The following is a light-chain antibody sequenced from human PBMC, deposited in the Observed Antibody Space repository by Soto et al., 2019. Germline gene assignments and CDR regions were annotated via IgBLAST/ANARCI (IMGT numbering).Light chain of an antibody. CDR2: GTS. Sequence: EIVLTQSPGTLSLSPGERAALSCRASQSVSSSNLAWYQQKPGQAPRLLIYGTSSRATGIPDRFSGSGSGTGFTLTITGLEPEDFAVYYCQQYGSSPQYTFGQGTKLEI. CDR3: QQYGSSPQYT. CDR1: QSVSSSN. J-gene: IGKJ2*01. V-gene: IGKV3-20*01.